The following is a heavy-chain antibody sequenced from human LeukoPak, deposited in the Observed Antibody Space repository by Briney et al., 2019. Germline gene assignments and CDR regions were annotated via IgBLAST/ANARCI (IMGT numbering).Heavy chain of an antibody. CDR2: ISGSGGST. CDR1: GFTFSSYA. CDR3: APRPVASPLFDY. Sequence: GGSLRLSCAASGFTFSSYAMSWVRQAPGKGLEWVSAISGSGGSTYYADSVKGRFTISRDNSKNTLYLQTNSLRAEDTAVYYCAPRPVASPLFDYWGQGTLVTVSS. D-gene: IGHD6-6*01. V-gene: IGHV3-23*01. J-gene: IGHJ4*02.